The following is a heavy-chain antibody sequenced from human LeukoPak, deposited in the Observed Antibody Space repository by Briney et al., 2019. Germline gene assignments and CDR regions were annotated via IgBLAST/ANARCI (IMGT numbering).Heavy chain of an antibody. D-gene: IGHD4-23*01. Sequence: SQTQSLTCTVSGGSISSGSYYWSWIRQPAGKGLEWIGSIYYTGSTYYNPSLKSRVTISVDTSKNQFSLKLSSVTAADTAVYYCARLHYGGNYGYYYYYMDVWGKGTTVTISS. J-gene: IGHJ6*03. CDR1: GGSISSGSYY. CDR3: ARLHYGGNYGYYYYYMDV. CDR2: IYYTGST. V-gene: IGHV4-39*01.